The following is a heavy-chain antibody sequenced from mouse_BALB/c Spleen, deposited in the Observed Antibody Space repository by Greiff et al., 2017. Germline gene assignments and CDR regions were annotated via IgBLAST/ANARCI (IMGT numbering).Heavy chain of an antibody. CDR1: GFTFSSYG. CDR3: ARAEYGNYDAMDY. J-gene: IGHJ4*01. Sequence: EVQRVESGGGLVQPGGSLKLSCAASGFTFSSYGMSWVRQTPDKRLELVATINSNGGSTYYPDSVKGRFTISRDNAKNTLYLQMSSLKSEDTAMYYCARAEYGNYDAMDYWGQGTSVTVSS. D-gene: IGHD2-10*02. CDR2: INSNGGST. V-gene: IGHV5-6-3*01.